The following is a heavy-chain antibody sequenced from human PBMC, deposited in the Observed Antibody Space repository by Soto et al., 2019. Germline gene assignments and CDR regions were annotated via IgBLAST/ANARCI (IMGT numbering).Heavy chain of an antibody. J-gene: IGHJ4*02. CDR2: ISGSGGST. CDR3: AKAGIAAAELYYFDY. V-gene: IGHV3-23*01. Sequence: GESLRLSCAASGFTFSSYAMSWVRQAPGKGLEWVSAISGSGGSTYYADSVKGRFTISRDNSKNTLYLQMNSLRAEDTAVYYCAKAGIAAAELYYFDYWGQGTLVTVSS. CDR1: GFTFSSYA. D-gene: IGHD6-13*01.